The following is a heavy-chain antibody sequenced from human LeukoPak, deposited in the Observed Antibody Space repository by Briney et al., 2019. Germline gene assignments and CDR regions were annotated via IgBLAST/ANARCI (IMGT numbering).Heavy chain of an antibody. Sequence: GGSLRLSCAASGFTFSSYGMHWARQAPGKGLEWVAVISYDGSNKYYADSVKGRFTISRDNSKNTLYLQMNSLRAEDTAVYYCAKGLVGATSFDYWGQGTLVTVSS. J-gene: IGHJ4*02. CDR2: ISYDGSNK. D-gene: IGHD1-26*01. V-gene: IGHV3-30*18. CDR1: GFTFSSYG. CDR3: AKGLVGATSFDY.